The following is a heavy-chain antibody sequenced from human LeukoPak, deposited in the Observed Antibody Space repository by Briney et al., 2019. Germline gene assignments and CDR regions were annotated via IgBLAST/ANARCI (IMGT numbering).Heavy chain of an antibody. J-gene: IGHJ4*02. Sequence: ASVKVSCKASGCTFTGYYMHWVRQAPGQGLEWMGWINTHSGGTNYAQKFQGRVTMTRDTSISTASMELSRLRSDDTAVYYCARSRGVYCGGDCYFRGYYDREYYFDYWGQGTLVTVSS. D-gene: IGHD2-21*02. V-gene: IGHV1-2*02. CDR3: ARSRGVYCGGDCYFRGYYDREYYFDY. CDR2: INTHSGGT. CDR1: GCTFTGYY.